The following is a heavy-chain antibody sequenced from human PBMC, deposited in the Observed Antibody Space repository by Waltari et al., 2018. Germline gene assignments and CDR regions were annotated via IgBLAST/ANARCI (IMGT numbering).Heavy chain of an antibody. V-gene: IGHV4-61*02. D-gene: IGHD3-22*01. Sequence: QVQLQESGPGLVKPSQTLSLTCTVSGGSISSGSYYWSWIRPPAGKGLEWIGRIYTSGSTNYNPSLKSRVTISVDTSKNQFSLKLSSVTAADTAVYYCARGYYDSSGYQTDDYWGQGTLVTVSS. CDR1: GGSISSGSYY. J-gene: IGHJ4*02. CDR2: IYTSGST. CDR3: ARGYYDSSGYQTDDY.